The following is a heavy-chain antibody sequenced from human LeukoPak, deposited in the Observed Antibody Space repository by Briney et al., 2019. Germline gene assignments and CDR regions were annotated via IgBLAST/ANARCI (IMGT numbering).Heavy chain of an antibody. Sequence: GESLKISCKGSGYSFTSYWIGWVRQMPGKGLEWMGIIYPGDSDTRYSPSFQGQVTISADKSISTAYLQWSSLKASDTAMYYSARQARQKGATLKGAFDIWGQGTMVTVSS. CDR2: IYPGDSDT. J-gene: IGHJ3*02. V-gene: IGHV5-51*01. CDR3: ARQARQKGATLKGAFDI. D-gene: IGHD5-12*01. CDR1: GYSFTSYW.